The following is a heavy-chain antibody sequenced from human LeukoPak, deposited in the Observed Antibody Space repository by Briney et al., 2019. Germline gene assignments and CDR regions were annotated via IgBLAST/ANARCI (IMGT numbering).Heavy chain of an antibody. V-gene: IGHV3-74*01. Sequence: GGSLRLSCEASGFTLNKYWMHWVRQAQGKGQVWVSRITGDGSDIAYADSVKGRFTVSRVDAKNTLFLQMPSLRVEDTAIYYCARDAYTTTSNWLDPWGQGTLVSVSS. CDR1: GFTLNKYW. J-gene: IGHJ5*02. CDR3: ARDAYTTTSNWLDP. CDR2: ITGDGSDI. D-gene: IGHD4-17*01.